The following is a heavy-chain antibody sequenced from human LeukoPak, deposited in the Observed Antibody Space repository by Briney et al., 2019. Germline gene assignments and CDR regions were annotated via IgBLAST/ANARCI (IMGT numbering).Heavy chain of an antibody. D-gene: IGHD1-1*01. CDR1: GFTLSSYA. J-gene: IGHJ4*02. CDR2: ISGNTGST. CDR3: AKDGMRRTVSYFDY. Sequence: GGSLRLSCAASGFTLSSYAMSWVRQAPGKGLEWVSLISGNTGSTYYADSVKGRFTISRDITKNTLYLQMNSLRAVDTATYYCAKDGMRRTVSYFDYWGQGTLVTVSS. V-gene: IGHV3-23*01.